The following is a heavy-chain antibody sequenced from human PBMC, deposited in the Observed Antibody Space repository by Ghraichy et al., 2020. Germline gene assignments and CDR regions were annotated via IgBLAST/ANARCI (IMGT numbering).Heavy chain of an antibody. CDR2: INHSGST. V-gene: IGHV4-34*01. CDR1: GGSFSGYN. D-gene: IGHD6-13*01. Sequence: SETLSLTCAVYGGSFSGYNWSWIRQPPGKGLEWIGEINHSGSTNYNPSLKSRVTISVDTSKNQFSLKLSSVTAADTAVYYCARAGGYSSSWYWFDPWGQGTLVTVSS. J-gene: IGHJ5*02. CDR3: ARAGGYSSSWYWFDP.